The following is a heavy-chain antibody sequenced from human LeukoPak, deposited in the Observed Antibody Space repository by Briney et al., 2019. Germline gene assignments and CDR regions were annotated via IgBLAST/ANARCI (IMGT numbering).Heavy chain of an antibody. CDR3: ARDHNYAFDN. CDR1: GFPFIEYS. J-gene: IGHJ4*02. Sequence: GGSLRLSCTASGFPFIEYSMTWVRQAPGRGLGWISYFGIDRGNTKNPDSVRGRFTISADKAKNSLYLQMNSLRVDDTAVYYCARDHNYAFDNWGQGTLVSVAS. CDR2: FGIDRGNT. D-gene: IGHD1-1*01. V-gene: IGHV3-48*01.